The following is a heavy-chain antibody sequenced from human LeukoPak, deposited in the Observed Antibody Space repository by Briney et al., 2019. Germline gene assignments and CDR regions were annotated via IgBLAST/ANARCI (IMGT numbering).Heavy chain of an antibody. CDR2: LFYTGSI. Sequence: SETLSLTCTVSGGSISSYYWTWIRQPPGRGLEWIGYLFYTGSINYNPSLKSRVTMLMDTSKNQFSLELTSVTAADTAVYYCAREVNPAYYYYMDVWGKGTTVTISS. J-gene: IGHJ6*03. CDR1: GGSISSYY. D-gene: IGHD2-2*01. CDR3: AREVNPAYYYYMDV. V-gene: IGHV4-59*01.